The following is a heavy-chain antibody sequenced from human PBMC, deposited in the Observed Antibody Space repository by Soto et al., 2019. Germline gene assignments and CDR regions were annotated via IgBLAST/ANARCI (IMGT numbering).Heavy chain of an antibody. CDR2: IIPIFGTA. CDR3: ARDGRTYSSSWRQNWFDP. Sequence: QVQLVQSGAEVKKPGSSVKVSCKASGGTFSSYAISWVRQAPGQGLEWMGGIIPIFGTANYAQKFQGRVTITADESTSTAYMELSSLRSEDTAVYYCARDGRTYSSSWRQNWFDPWGQGTLVTVSS. J-gene: IGHJ5*02. CDR1: GGTFSSYA. D-gene: IGHD6-13*01. V-gene: IGHV1-69*01.